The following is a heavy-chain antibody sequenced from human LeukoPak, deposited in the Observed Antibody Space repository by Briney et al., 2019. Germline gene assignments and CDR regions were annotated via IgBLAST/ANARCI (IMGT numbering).Heavy chain of an antibody. CDR2: INHSGST. Sequence: PSETPSLTCAVYGGSFSGYYWSWIRQPPGKGLEWIGEINHSGSTNYNPSLKSRVTISVDTSKNQFSLKLSSVTAADTAVYYCARGRSYDFWSGYLPYFDYWGQGTLVTVSS. CDR1: GGSFSGYY. CDR3: ARGRSYDFWSGYLPYFDY. J-gene: IGHJ4*02. D-gene: IGHD3-3*01. V-gene: IGHV4-34*01.